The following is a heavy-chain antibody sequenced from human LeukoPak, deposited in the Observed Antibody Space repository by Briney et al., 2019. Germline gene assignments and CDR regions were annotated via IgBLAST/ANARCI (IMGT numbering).Heavy chain of an antibody. CDR3: MRDYPHQRFDY. J-gene: IGHJ4*02. Sequence: GASVKVSCNTSGYSFIAYWIHWVRQAPGQGLEWMGRIGPKNGGTSFEQKFQGRVTMTRDTSISTVYMELSGLRSDDTAIYYCMRDYPHQRFDYCGQGTLVTVSS. V-gene: IGHV1-2*02. CDR1: GYSFIAYW. CDR2: IGPKNGGT.